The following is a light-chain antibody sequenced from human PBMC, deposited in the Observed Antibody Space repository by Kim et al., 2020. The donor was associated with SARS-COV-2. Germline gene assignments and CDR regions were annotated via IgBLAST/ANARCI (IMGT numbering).Light chain of an antibody. CDR3: QQFNSYPLT. CDR1: QDISSA. V-gene: IGKV1-13*02. CDR2: GVF. J-gene: IGKJ4*01. Sequence: AIQLTQSPSSLSASVGDRVTITCRASQDISSALGWYQQKTGKAPKLIYGVFSLESGVPSRFSASGSGTDFTLTIGSLQPEDFATYYCQQFNSYPLTFGGGTKVEIK.